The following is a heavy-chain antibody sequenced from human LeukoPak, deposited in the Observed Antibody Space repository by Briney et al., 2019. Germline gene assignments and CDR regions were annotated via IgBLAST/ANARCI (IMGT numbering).Heavy chain of an antibody. Sequence: PSETLSLTCRVPGGSISSGSYYWSWIRQPAGKGLEWIGRIYTSGNTNYNPSLRGRVTISVDTSKNQFSLKLSSVTAADTAVYYCARGFGVVIMEDAFDIWGQGTMVTVSS. CDR3: ARGFGVVIMEDAFDI. V-gene: IGHV4-61*02. CDR1: GGSISSGSYY. CDR2: IYTSGNT. J-gene: IGHJ3*02. D-gene: IGHD3-3*01.